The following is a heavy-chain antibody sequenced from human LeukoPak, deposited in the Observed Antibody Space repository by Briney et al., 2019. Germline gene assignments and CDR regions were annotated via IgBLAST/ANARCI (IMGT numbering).Heavy chain of an antibody. Sequence: GASVKVSCKASGYTFTNFGISWVRQAPGQRPEWMGWISTYNGNTNYAQNLQDRVTLTTDTSTTTAYMELRSLRSDDTAVYYCARDGLYCTNGVCSSDIWGQGTLVTVSS. CDR3: ARDGLYCTNGVCSSDI. CDR1: GYTFTNFG. V-gene: IGHV1-18*04. D-gene: IGHD2-8*01. J-gene: IGHJ3*02. CDR2: ISTYNGNT.